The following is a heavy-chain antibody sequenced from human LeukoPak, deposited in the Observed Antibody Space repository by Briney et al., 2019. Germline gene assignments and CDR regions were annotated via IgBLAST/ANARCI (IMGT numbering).Heavy chain of an antibody. J-gene: IGHJ4*02. CDR1: GFTFNTYT. CDR2: ISGSGGST. D-gene: IGHD1-14*01. V-gene: IGHV3-23*01. CDR3: ANLLNHERLGTFDY. Sequence: PGGSLRLSCAASGFTFNTYTMNWVRQAPGKGLEWVSAISGSGGSTYYADSVKGRFTISRDNSKNTLYLQMNSLRAEDTAVYYCANLLNHERLGTFDYWGQGTLVTVSS.